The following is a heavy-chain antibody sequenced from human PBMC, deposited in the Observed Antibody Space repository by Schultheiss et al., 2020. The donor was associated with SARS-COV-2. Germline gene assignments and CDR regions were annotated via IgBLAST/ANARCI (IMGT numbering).Heavy chain of an antibody. CDR1: GGSISRGGNS. J-gene: IGHJ4*02. CDR2: IYYSGST. D-gene: IGHD3-3*01. Sequence: SQTLSLTCVVSGGSISRGGNSWSWIRQPPGKGLEWIGYIYYSGSTNYNPSLKSRVTMSVDTSKNQFSLKLSSVTAADTAVYYCAISDDSWGQGTLVTVSS. V-gene: IGHV4-30-4*07. CDR3: AISDDS.